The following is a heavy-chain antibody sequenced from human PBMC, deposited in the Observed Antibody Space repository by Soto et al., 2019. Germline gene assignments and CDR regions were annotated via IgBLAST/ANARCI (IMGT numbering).Heavy chain of an antibody. CDR1: GGYISSDDYY. Sequence: PWETLSLTCTVSGGYISSDDYYWTWIRQPPGKGLEWIGYIYYSGRTSYNPSLQSRVSISVDTTKSHFSLELRSVSAADSAVYFCVRDRSNSPDFFDHRGQGTLVTVSS. CDR2: IYYSGRT. J-gene: IGHJ4*02. CDR3: VRDRSNSPDFFDH. V-gene: IGHV4-30-4*01. D-gene: IGHD6-6*01.